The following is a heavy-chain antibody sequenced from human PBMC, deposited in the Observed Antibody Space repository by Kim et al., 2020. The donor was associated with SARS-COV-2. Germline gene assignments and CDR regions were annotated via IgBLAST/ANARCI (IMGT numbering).Heavy chain of an antibody. J-gene: IGHJ3*02. D-gene: IGHD3-22*01. V-gene: IGHV3-15*01. Sequence: YAATVKGRFNISRDDSKHTLELQMNSPKTEDTAVYYCTTGPLWLPDAFDSWGQGTMVTVSS. CDR3: TTGPLWLPDAFDS.